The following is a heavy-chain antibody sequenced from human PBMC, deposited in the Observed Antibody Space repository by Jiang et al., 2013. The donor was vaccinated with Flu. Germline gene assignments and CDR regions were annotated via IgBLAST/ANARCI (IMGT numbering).Heavy chain of an antibody. CDR2: IWYDGSNK. Sequence: ASGFTFSSYGMHWVRQAPGKGLEWVAVIWYDGSNKYYADSVKGRFTISRDNSKNTLYLQMNSLRAEDTAVYYCARAGGYYDRPLVCDYWGQGTLVTVSS. J-gene: IGHJ4*02. V-gene: IGHV3-33*01. CDR1: GFTFSSYG. D-gene: IGHD3-22*01. CDR3: ARAGGYYDRPLVCDY.